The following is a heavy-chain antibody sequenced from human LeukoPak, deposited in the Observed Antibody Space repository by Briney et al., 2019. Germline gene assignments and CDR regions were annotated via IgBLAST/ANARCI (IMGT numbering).Heavy chain of an antibody. CDR1: GGSLTRYH. CDR3: ARRGVGATTWDAFDI. CDR2: INYSGST. D-gene: IGHD1-26*01. V-gene: IGHV4-59*08. J-gene: IGHJ3*02. Sequence: AETQSLTCTVSGGSLTRYHWGWIRQPPRKGLEWIGYINYSGSTNYSPSLESRVTISLDTSKNQFSLQLSSVTAADTAVYYCARRGVGATTWDAFDIWGQGALFTASS.